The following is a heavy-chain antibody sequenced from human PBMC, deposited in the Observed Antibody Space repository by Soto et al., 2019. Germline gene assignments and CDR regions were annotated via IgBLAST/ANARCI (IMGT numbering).Heavy chain of an antibody. D-gene: IGHD3-22*01. CDR1: GFTFSSYA. V-gene: IGHV3-23*01. J-gene: IGHJ2*01. CDR3: AKDVGQYYYDSSGYPGDWYFDL. Sequence: EVQLLEYGGGLVQPGGSLRLSCAASGFTFSSYAMSWVRQAPGKGLEWVSAISGSAGSTYYADSVKGRFTISRDNSKNTLYLQMNSLRAEDTALYYCAKDVGQYYYDSSGYPGDWYFDLWGRGTLVTVSS. CDR2: ISGSAGST.